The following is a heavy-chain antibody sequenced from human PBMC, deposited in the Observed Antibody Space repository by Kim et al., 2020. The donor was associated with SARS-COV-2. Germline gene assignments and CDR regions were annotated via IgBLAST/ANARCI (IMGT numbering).Heavy chain of an antibody. V-gene: IGHV1-3*01. D-gene: IGHD6-13*01. Sequence: TKYSQKFQGRVTITRDTSASTAYMELSSLRSEDTAVYYCARVAAAGAFDIWGQGTMVTVSS. CDR3: ARVAAAGAFDI. J-gene: IGHJ3*02. CDR2: T.